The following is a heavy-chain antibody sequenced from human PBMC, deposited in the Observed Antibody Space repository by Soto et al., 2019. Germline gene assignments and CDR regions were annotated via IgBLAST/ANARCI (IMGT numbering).Heavy chain of an antibody. J-gene: IGHJ4*02. D-gene: IGHD6-19*01. CDR3: ARHAVHSSGFTDY. CDR1: GYTFTSYD. Sequence: ASVKVSCKASGYTFTSYDINWVRQATGQGFEYLGWMNPNSGNTSYNPSLKGRVSISVDTSKNQFSLTLTSVTAADTAVYYCARHAVHSSGFTDYWGQGTLVTVSS. V-gene: IGHV1-8*01. CDR2: MNPNSGNT.